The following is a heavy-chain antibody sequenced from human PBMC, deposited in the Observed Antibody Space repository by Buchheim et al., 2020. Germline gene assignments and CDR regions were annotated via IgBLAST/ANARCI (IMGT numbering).Heavy chain of an antibody. D-gene: IGHD2-15*01. V-gene: IGHV3-30-3*01. CDR3: ASLQNDY. CDR1: GFTFSSYD. CDR2: ISYDRSHK. Sequence: QVQLVESGGGVVQPGRSLRLSCAASGFTFSSYDMHWVRQAPGKGLERVAVISYDRSHKYYADSVNGRFTISRDNSKHKLYLQMNSLRAEDTAVYYCASLQNDYWGQGTL. J-gene: IGHJ4*02.